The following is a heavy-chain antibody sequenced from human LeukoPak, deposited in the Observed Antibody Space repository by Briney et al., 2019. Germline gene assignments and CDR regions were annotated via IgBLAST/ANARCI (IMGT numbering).Heavy chain of an antibody. V-gene: IGHV4-59*01. CDR1: GGSMSHYY. CDR2: IYYSGST. J-gene: IGHJ4*02. CDR3: ARVGGSSWALDY. D-gene: IGHD6-13*01. Sequence: SETLSLTCTVSGGSMSHYYWSWIRQPPGKGLEWIGYIYYSGSTNYNPSLKSRVTISVDTSKNQFSLKLSSVTAADTAVYYCARVGGSSWALDYWGQGTLVTVSS.